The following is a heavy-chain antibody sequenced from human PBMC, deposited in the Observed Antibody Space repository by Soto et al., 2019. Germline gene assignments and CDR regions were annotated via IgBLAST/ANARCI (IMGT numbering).Heavy chain of an antibody. J-gene: IGHJ6*02. V-gene: IGHV1-18*01. Sequence: GXAVKLSCKASGCPSTSDAIIWVRHAPAQGLQWLGWISAYNGNTNYAQKLQGRVTMTTDTSTSTAYMELRSLRSADTAVYYCARAPADKAVELYYYYGMDVWGQGTTVTVSS. CDR3: ARAPADKAVELYYYYGMDV. CDR2: ISAYNGNT. D-gene: IGHD1-7*01. CDR1: GCPSTSDA.